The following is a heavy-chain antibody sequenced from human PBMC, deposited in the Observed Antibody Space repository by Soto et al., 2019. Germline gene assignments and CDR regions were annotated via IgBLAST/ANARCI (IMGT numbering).Heavy chain of an antibody. CDR1: GYTFATYD. V-gene: IGHV1-8*01. CDR3: ARRKERSGPYNLDY. J-gene: IGHJ4*02. CDR2: MNPNTGNT. Sequence: QVQLVQSGAEVKKPGASVKVSCKASGYTFATYDFAWVRQATGQGLEWMGWMNPNTGNTGYAQAFRGRVTMTRNTSITTAYMELSSLRSEDTAVYFCARRKERSGPYNLDYWGQGTLVTVSS. D-gene: IGHD1-1*01.